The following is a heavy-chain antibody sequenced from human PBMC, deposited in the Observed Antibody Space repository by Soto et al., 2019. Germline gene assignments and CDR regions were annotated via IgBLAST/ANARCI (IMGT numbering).Heavy chain of an antibody. D-gene: IGHD3-10*01. J-gene: IGHJ4*02. CDR1: GFSLSTSGVG. Sequence: QITLKESGPTLVKPTQTLTLTCTFSGFSLSTSGVGVGWIRQPPGKALEWLALIYWDDDKRYSPSLKSRPTXTXXTSKHQVVLTMTNMDPVDTATYYCAHSVPGVTFDYWGQGTLVTVSS. V-gene: IGHV2-5*02. CDR3: AHSVPGVTFDY. CDR2: IYWDDDK.